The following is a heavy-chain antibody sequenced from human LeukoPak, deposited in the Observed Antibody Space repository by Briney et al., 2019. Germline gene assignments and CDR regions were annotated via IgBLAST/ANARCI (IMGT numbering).Heavy chain of an antibody. J-gene: IGHJ5*02. CDR2: ISAYNGNT. Sequence: ASVKVSCKASGYTFTNYGISWVRQAPGQGLEWMGWISAYNGNTNYAQKLQGRVTMTTDTSTSTAYMELRSLRSDDTAVYYCALVYGSGSTRRRWYPPWGQGTLVTVSS. CDR1: GYTFTNYG. V-gene: IGHV1-18*01. D-gene: IGHD3-10*01. CDR3: ALVYGSGSTRRRWYPP.